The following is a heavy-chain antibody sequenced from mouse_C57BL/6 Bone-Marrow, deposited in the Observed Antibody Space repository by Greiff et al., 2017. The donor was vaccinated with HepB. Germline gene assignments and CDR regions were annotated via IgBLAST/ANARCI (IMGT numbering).Heavy chain of an antibody. D-gene: IGHD1-1*01. CDR3: ARRGRYYGSFAY. CDR1: GFSLSTSGMG. CDR2: IYWDDDK. V-gene: IGHV8-12*01. J-gene: IGHJ3*01. Sequence: QVTLKECGPGILQSSQTLSLTCSFSGFSLSTSGMGVSWIRQPSGKGLEWLAHIYWDDDKRYNPSLKSRLTISKDTSRNQVFLKITSVDTADTATYYCARRGRYYGSFAYWGQGTLVTVSA.